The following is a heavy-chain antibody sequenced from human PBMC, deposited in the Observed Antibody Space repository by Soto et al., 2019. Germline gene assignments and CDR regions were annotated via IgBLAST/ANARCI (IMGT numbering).Heavy chain of an antibody. J-gene: IGHJ6*02. CDR3: ARGGFLLYGMDV. CDR2: ISSSGSTI. Sequence: EVQLVESGGGLVQPGGSLRLSCAASGFTFSSYEMNWVRQAPGKGLEWVSYISSSGSTIYYADSVKGRFTISRDNAKNSLYLQMNSLRAEDTAVYYCARGGFLLYGMDVWGQGTTVTVSS. V-gene: IGHV3-48*03. CDR1: GFTFSSYE. D-gene: IGHD2-15*01.